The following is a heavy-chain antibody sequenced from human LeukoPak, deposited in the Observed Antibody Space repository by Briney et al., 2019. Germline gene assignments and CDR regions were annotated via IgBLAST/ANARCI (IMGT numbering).Heavy chain of an antibody. J-gene: IGHJ4*02. D-gene: IGHD5-18*01. CDR1: GFTFDDYA. V-gene: IGHV3-9*01. CDR2: ISWNSGSI. CDR3: AKDQVDTAMVFDY. Sequence: PGGSLRLSCAASGFTFDDYAMHWVRQAPGKGLEWVSGISWNSGSIGYADSVKGRFTISRDNAKNSLYLQMNSLRAEDTALYYCAKDQVDTAMVFDYWGQGTLVTVSS.